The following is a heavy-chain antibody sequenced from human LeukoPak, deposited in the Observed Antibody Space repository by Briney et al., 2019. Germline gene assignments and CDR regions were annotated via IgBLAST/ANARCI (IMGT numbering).Heavy chain of an antibody. CDR2: IWFDGSNK. V-gene: IGHV3-33*01. CDR3: TRDTFGGDDF. J-gene: IGHJ4*02. D-gene: IGHD3-16*01. CDR1: GFTFSNYG. Sequence: PGGSLRLSCAASGFTFSNYGMHWVRQAPGKGLEWVAIIWFDGSNKYYADSVKGRFTISRDNSKNTLDLQMNSLRAEGTAVYYCTRDTFGGDDFWGQGTLVTVSS.